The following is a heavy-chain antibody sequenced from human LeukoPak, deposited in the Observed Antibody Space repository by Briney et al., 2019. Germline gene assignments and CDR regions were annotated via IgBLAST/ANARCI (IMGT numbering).Heavy chain of an antibody. Sequence: SETLSLTCTVSGGSISSYYWSWIRQPAGKGLEWIGRIYTSGSTNYNPSLKSRVTMSVDTSKNQFSLKLSSVTAADTAVCYCARDVKWELVRWFDPWGQGTLVTVSS. CDR3: ARDVKWELVRWFDP. CDR1: GGSISSYY. V-gene: IGHV4-4*07. D-gene: IGHD1-26*01. CDR2: IYTSGST. J-gene: IGHJ5*02.